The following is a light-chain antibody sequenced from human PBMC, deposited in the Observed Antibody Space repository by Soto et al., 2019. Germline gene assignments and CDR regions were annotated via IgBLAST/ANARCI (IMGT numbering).Light chain of an antibody. J-gene: IGKJ2*01. V-gene: IGKV3-20*01. CDR2: GGS. Sequence: EIVLTQSPGTLSLSPGERATLSCRASQNVRSSHLAWYQQKPGQAPRLLLSGGSSRASGIPDRFSGSGSGTDFTLTISRLEPEDSALYYCQQYGGSPQYTFGQGTKLEI. CDR3: QQYGGSPQYT. CDR1: QNVRSSH.